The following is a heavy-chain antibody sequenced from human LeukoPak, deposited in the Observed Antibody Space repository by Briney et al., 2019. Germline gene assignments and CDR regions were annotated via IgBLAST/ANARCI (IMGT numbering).Heavy chain of an antibody. V-gene: IGHV3-30*18. CDR3: AKEGDYYGMDV. D-gene: IGHD1-26*01. CDR1: GFTFSSYG. CDR2: ISYDGSNK. J-gene: IGHJ6*02. Sequence: QPGGSLRLSCAASGFTFSSYGMHWVRQAPGKGLEWVAVISYDGSNKDYADSVKGRFTISRDDSKNTLYLQMNSLRVEDTAVYYCAKEGDYYGMDVWGQGTTVTVSS.